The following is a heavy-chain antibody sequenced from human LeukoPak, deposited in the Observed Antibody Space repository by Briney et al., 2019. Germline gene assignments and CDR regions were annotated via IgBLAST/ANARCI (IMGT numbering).Heavy chain of an antibody. CDR1: GFTFSNYW. V-gene: IGHV3-74*01. Sequence: GGSLRLSCAASGFTFSNYWMHWVRQAPGKGLVWVSRINTDGSSTDYADSVKGRFTISRDNAKNTLYLQMNSLSVEDTAVYYCARVGYYASGPFSYFDYWGQGTLVTVSS. J-gene: IGHJ4*02. CDR3: ARVGYYASGPFSYFDY. CDR2: INTDGSST. D-gene: IGHD3-10*01.